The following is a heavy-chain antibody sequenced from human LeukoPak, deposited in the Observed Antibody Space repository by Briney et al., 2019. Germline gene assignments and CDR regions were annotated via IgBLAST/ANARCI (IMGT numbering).Heavy chain of an antibody. J-gene: IGHJ5*02. V-gene: IGHV4-39*01. Sequence: TSETLSLTCTVSGGSISSSSYYWGWIRQPPGKGLEWIGSIYYSGSTYYNPSLKSRVTISVDTSKNQFSLKLSSVTAADTAVYYCASEYYDSSGYHSGWFEPSGQGTLVTVSS. CDR3: ASEYYDSSGYHSGWFEP. D-gene: IGHD3-22*01. CDR2: IYYSGST. CDR1: GGSISSSSYY.